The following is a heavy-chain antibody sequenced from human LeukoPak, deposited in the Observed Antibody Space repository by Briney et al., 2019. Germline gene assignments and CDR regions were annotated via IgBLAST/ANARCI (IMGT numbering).Heavy chain of an antibody. J-gene: IGHJ6*03. D-gene: IGHD3-10*01. CDR2: ISGSGGST. CDR1: GFTFSSYA. V-gene: IGHV3-23*01. Sequence: GGSLRLSCAASGFTFSSYAMSWVRQAPGKGLEWVSAISGSGGSTYYADSGKGRFTISRDNSKNTLYLQMNSLRAEDTAVYYCAKDGFGELLGYYYYMDVWGKGTTVTVSS. CDR3: AKDGFGELLGYYYYMDV.